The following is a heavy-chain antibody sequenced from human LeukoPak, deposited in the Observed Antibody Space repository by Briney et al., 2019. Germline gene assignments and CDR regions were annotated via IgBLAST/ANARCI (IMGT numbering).Heavy chain of an antibody. Sequence: GGSLRLSCAASGFTFSSYSMNWVRQAPGKGLKWVSYISSSSSTIYYADSVKGRFTISRDNAKNSLYLQMNSLRAEDTAVYYCARALRYFDWLSTSPEYNWLDPWGQGTLVTVS. D-gene: IGHD3-9*01. CDR1: GFTFSSYS. CDR2: ISSSSSTI. CDR3: ARALRYFDWLSTSPEYNWLDP. J-gene: IGHJ5*02. V-gene: IGHV3-48*01.